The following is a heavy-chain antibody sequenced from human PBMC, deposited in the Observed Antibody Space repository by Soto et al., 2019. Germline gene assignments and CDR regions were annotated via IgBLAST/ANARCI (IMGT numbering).Heavy chain of an antibody. CDR3: TRDLAVTMVRGEALFWFDP. J-gene: IGHJ5*02. Sequence: ASVKVSCKASGYTFTSYGISWVRQAPGQGLEWMGWISAYNGNTNYAQKLQGRVTMTTDTSTSTAYLELRSLRSDDTAEYYITRDLAVTMVRGEALFWFDPWGQGTLVTVSS. CDR2: ISAYNGNT. V-gene: IGHV1-18*04. D-gene: IGHD3-10*01. CDR1: GYTFTSYG.